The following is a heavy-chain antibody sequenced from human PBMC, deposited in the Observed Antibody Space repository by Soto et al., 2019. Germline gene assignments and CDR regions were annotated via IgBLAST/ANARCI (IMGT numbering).Heavy chain of an antibody. CDR2: ISGSGGST. V-gene: IGHV3-23*01. CDR1: GFTFSSYA. D-gene: IGHD3-9*01. Sequence: GGSLRLSCAASGFTFSSYAMSWVRQAPGKGLEWVSAISGSGGSTYYADSVKGRFTISRDNSKNTLYLQMNSLRAEDTAVYYCAKVRRYFDWLVRYFDYWGQGTLVTVSS. J-gene: IGHJ4*02. CDR3: AKVRRYFDWLVRYFDY.